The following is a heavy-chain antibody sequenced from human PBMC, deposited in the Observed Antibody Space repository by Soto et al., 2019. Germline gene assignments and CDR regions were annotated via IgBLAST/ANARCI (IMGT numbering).Heavy chain of an antibody. V-gene: IGHV3-21*01. CDR2: ISSSSSYI. CDR1: GFTFSSYS. CDR3: ARELGVTTWGVDY. Sequence: GGSLRLSCAASGFTFSSYSMNWVRQAPGKGLEWVSSISSSSSYIYYADSVKGRFTISRDKAKNSLYLQMNSLRAEDTAVYYCARELGVTTWGVDYWGQGTLVTVSS. D-gene: IGHD4-4*01. J-gene: IGHJ4*02.